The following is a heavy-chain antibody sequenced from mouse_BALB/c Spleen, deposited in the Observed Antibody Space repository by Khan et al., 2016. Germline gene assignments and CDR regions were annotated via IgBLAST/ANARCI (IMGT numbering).Heavy chain of an antibody. Sequence: EVELVESGGGLVKPGGSLKLSCAASGFTFSDYYMDWVRQTPEKRLEWVATISAGGSCTYYPDSVKGRFTISRDHAKNNLYLQMSSLKAEDTAMYYCARGENWSFDYWGQGTTLTVSS. V-gene: IGHV5-4*02. D-gene: IGHD4-1*01. J-gene: IGHJ2*01. CDR1: GFTFSDYY. CDR2: ISAGGSCT. CDR3: ARGENWSFDY.